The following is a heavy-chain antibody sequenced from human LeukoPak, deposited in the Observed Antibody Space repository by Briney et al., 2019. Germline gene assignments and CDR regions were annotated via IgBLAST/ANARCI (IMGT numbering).Heavy chain of an antibody. CDR1: GFTFSSYG. J-gene: IGHJ6*03. CDR2: IWYNVSNK. V-gene: IGHV3-33*06. Sequence: GRSLRLSCAASGFTFSSYGMHWVRQAPPKGLEWVAVIWYNVSNKYYANSVKGLFTISKDNSKNTLSLQRNTLRAEDTAVYYCAKESAPYDYVWGSYRLTYYYYYYLDVWGNGTTVTVSS. D-gene: IGHD3-16*02. CDR3: AKESAPYDYVWGSYRLTYYYYYYLDV.